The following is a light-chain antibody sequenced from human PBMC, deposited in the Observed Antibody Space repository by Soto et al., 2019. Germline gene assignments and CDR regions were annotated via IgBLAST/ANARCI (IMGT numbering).Light chain of an antibody. V-gene: IGKV1-5*01. CDR1: QNVTTS. CDR2: DVS. Sequence: IPLTQSPSTLSACVGDSVTITCRASQNVTTSMAWYQHKPGRAPKLLIFDVSNLESGVPSRFSGGGSGTDFTLTISSLHSDDFATYYCQQYDYSRTFGRGTKVDIK. CDR3: QQYDYSRT. J-gene: IGKJ1*01.